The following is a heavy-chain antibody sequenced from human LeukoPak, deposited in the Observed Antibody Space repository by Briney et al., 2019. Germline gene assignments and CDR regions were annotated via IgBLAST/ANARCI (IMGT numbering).Heavy chain of an antibody. Sequence: GGSLRLSCAASGFTFSSYAMSWVRQAPGKGLECVSAISGSGGSTYSADSVKGRFTISRDSSKNTLYLQMNSLRAEDTAIYYCAKDKVTMMRGALDYWGQGTLVTVSS. J-gene: IGHJ4*02. CDR3: AKDKVTMMRGALDY. CDR2: ISGSGGST. V-gene: IGHV3-23*01. CDR1: GFTFSSYA. D-gene: IGHD3-10*01.